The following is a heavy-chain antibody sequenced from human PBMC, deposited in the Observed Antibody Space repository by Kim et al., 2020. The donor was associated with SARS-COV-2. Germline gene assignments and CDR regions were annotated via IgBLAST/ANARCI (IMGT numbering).Heavy chain of an antibody. CDR3: ARVKTSAGGYYSRGTPTTHDY. CDR1: GGSISNYY. CDR2: IYDSGST. J-gene: IGHJ4*02. V-gene: IGHV4-59*13. Sequence: SETLSLSCTVSGGSISNYYWSWIRQPPGKGLEWIGYIYDSGSTNYNPSLKSRVSISQDTSNNQFSLKVIAVTAADTAVYYCARVKTSAGGYYSRGTPTTHDYWGQGTLVTVSS. D-gene: IGHD1-26*01.